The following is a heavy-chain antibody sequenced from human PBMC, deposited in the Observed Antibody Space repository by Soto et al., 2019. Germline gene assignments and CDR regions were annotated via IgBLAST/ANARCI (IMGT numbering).Heavy chain of an antibody. J-gene: IGHJ5*02. CDR2: ISYDGSNK. V-gene: IGHV3-30-3*01. CDR3: ARDYYDSSGYYPGLSWFDP. CDR1: GFTFSSYA. D-gene: IGHD3-22*01. Sequence: PGGSLRLSCAASGFTFSSYAMHWVRQAPGKGLEWVAVISYDGSNKYYADSVKGRFTISRDNSKNTLYLQMNSLRAEDTAVYYCARDYYDSSGYYPGLSWFDPWGQGTLVTVSS.